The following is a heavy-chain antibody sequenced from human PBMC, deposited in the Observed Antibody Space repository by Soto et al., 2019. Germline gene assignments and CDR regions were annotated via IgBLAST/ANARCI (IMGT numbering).Heavy chain of an antibody. CDR2: IYPGDSDT. J-gene: IGHJ6*02. D-gene: IGHD1-26*01. V-gene: IGHV5-51*01. CDR1: GYSFTSYW. CDR3: ASGSSPENYYYYGMDV. Sequence: GESLKISCKGSGYSFTSYWIGWVRQMPGKGLEWMGIIYPGDSDTRYSPSFQGQVTISADKSISTAYLQWSSLKASDTAMYYCASGSSPENYYYYGMDVWGQGTTVTVSS.